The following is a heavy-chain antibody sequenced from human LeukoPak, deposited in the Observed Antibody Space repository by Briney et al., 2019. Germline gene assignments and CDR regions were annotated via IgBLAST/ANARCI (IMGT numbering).Heavy chain of an antibody. D-gene: IGHD1-26*01. V-gene: IGHV3-23*05. CDR2: FKTKYNQV. CDR3: ARDSGSYYFDY. Sequence: GGSLRLSCVASGFTFSDYAMNWVRQAPGKGLEWVSTFKTKYNQVYYADSVKGRFTISRDNSKNTLYLQMNSLRAEDTAVYYCARDSGSYYFDYWGQGTLVTVSS. CDR1: GFTFSDYA. J-gene: IGHJ4*02.